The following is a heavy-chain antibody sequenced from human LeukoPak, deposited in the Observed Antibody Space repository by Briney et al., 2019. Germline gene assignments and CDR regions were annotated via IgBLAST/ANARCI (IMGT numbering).Heavy chain of an antibody. J-gene: IGHJ4*02. Sequence: PSETLSLTCAVSGGSISSSNWWSWVRQPPGKGLEWIGEIYHSGSTYYNPSLKSRLTISVDTSRNQFSLKLSSVTAADTAVYYCARGRRSITIFGVVSASFDYWGQGTLVTVSS. D-gene: IGHD3-3*01. CDR1: GGSISSSNW. V-gene: IGHV4-4*02. CDR3: ARGRRSITIFGVVSASFDY. CDR2: IYHSGST.